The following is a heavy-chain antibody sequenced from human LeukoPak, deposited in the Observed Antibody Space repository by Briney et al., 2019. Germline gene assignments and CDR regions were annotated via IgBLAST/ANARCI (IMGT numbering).Heavy chain of an antibody. D-gene: IGHD3-3*02. J-gene: IGHJ4*02. CDR1: GFTFSSYW. CDR3: ARDNRGLAGPYFDY. CDR2: INSDGSST. V-gene: IGHV3-74*01. Sequence: PGGSLRLSCAASGFTFSSYWMHWVRQAPGKGLVWVSRINSDGSSTSYADSVKGRLTISRDNAKNTLYLQMNSLRAEDTAVYYCARDNRGLAGPYFDYWGQGTLVTVSS.